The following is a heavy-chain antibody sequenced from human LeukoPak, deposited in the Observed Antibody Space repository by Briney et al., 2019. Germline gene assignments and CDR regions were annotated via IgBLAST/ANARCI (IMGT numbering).Heavy chain of an antibody. D-gene: IGHD1-26*01. CDR3: ARGLSRGSYYAFDY. CDR2: IVPIFGTA. Sequence: PVKLSRKASVGTFSSYAISWARQGPGHRLEWRGGIVPIFGTANYAQKFQGRVTITADESTSTAYMELSSLRSEDTAVYYCARGLSRGSYYAFDYWGQGTLVTVSS. J-gene: IGHJ4*02. CDR1: VGTFSSYA. V-gene: IGHV1-69*13.